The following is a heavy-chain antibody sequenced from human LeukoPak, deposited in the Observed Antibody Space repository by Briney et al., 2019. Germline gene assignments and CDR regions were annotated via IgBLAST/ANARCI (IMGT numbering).Heavy chain of an antibody. CDR3: AKDFDYYDSSGYSLSY. Sequence: GGSLRLSCAASGFSFSSYGMHWVRQVPGKGLEWVAVISYDGSNEYYADSVKGRITISRDNSKNTLYLEMSSLRAEDTAVYYCAKDFDYYDSSGYSLSYWGQGTLVTVSS. D-gene: IGHD3-22*01. V-gene: IGHV3-30*18. J-gene: IGHJ4*02. CDR2: ISYDGSNE. CDR1: GFSFSSYG.